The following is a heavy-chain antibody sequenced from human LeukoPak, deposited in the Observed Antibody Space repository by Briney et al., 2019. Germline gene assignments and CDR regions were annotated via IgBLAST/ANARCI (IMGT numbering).Heavy chain of an antibody. Sequence: AGVQVSCLGCGYTLPRHGFCWVRQAPAHGREGLGWICVYNGNTNYAQKLQGRVTITTDTSTSTAYMELRSLRSDDTAVYYCARDSPQGVVSSDGFDPWGQGTLVTVSS. CDR1: GYTLPRHG. J-gene: IGHJ5*02. CDR3: ARDSPQGVVSSDGFDP. V-gene: IGHV1-18*01. D-gene: IGHD3-3*01. CDR2: ICVYNGNT.